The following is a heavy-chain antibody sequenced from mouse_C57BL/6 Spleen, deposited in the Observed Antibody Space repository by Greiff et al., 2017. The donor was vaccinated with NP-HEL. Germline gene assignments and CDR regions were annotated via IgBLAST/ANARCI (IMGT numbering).Heavy chain of an antibody. Sequence: DVQLQESGAELVRPGASVKLSCTASGFNIKDDYMHWVKQRPEQGLEWIGWIDPENGDTEYASKFQGKATITADTSSNTAYLQLSSLTSEDTAVYYCTTGYYGSGGFAYWGQGTLVTVSA. J-gene: IGHJ3*01. D-gene: IGHD1-1*01. V-gene: IGHV14-4*01. CDR2: IDPENGDT. CDR3: TTGYYGSGGFAY. CDR1: GFNIKDDY.